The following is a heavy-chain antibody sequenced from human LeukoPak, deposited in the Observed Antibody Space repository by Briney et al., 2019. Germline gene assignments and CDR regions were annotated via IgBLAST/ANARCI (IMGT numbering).Heavy chain of an antibody. CDR3: ARRGQWLTFDY. D-gene: IGHD6-19*01. V-gene: IGHV4-39*01. CDR1: GGSISSSSYY. Sequence: SETLSLTCTVSGGSISSSSYYWGWIRQPPGKGLEWIGSIYYSGSTYYNPSLKSRVTISVDTPKNQFSLKLSSVTAADTAVYYCARRGQWLTFDYWGQGTLVTVSS. J-gene: IGHJ4*02. CDR2: IYYSGST.